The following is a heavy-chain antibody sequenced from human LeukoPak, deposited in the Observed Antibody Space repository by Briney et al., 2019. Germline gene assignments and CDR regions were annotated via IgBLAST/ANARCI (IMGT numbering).Heavy chain of an antibody. D-gene: IGHD6-19*01. J-gene: IGHJ4*02. CDR2: ISSSGSTI. V-gene: IGHV3-48*01. Sequence: PGGSLRLSCAASGFTFSSYSMNWVRQAPGKGLEWVSYISSSGSTIYYADSVKGRFTISRDNAKNSLYLQMNSLRAEDTAVYYCASVIAVAEYDYWGQGTLVTVSS. CDR1: GFTFSSYS. CDR3: ASVIAVAEYDY.